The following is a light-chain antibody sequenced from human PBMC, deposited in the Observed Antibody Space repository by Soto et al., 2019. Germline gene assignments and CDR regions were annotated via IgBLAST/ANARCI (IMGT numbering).Light chain of an antibody. J-gene: IGKJ1*01. CDR1: QSISSW. CDR3: QQYNSDSWT. V-gene: IGKV1-5*03. Sequence: DIQMTQSPSTLSASVGDGVTITCRASQSISSWLAWYQQKPGKAPKLLIYKASSLESGVPSRFSGSGSGTEFTLTISSLQPDDFATYYCQQYNSDSWTFGQGTKVDIK. CDR2: KAS.